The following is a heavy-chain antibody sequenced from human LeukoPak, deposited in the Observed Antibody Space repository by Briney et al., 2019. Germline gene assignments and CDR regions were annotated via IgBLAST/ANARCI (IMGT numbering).Heavy chain of an antibody. D-gene: IGHD1-26*01. V-gene: IGHV1-8*03. CDR2: MNPNSGNT. CDR1: GYTFTSYD. Sequence: ASVKVSCKASGYTFTSYDINWVRQATGQGLEWMGWMNPNSGNTGYAQKFQGRVTITRNTSISTAYMELSSLRSEDTAVCYCARGSGSYDYEKYNWFDPWGQGTLVTVSS. CDR3: ARGSGSYDYEKYNWFDP. J-gene: IGHJ5*02.